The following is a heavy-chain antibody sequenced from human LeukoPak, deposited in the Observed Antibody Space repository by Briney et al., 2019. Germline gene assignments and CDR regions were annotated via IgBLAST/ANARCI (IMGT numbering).Heavy chain of an antibody. D-gene: IGHD3-9*01. V-gene: IGHV3-11*04. Sequence: PGGSLRLSCAASGFTFSDYYMSWIRQAPGKGLEWVSYISNSGSTIYYADSLKGRFTVSRDNAKNSLYLQMNSLRAEDTAVYYCARTYYDILTGYNPYFDYWGQGILVTVSS. CDR2: ISNSGSTI. CDR3: ARTYYDILTGYNPYFDY. CDR1: GFTFSDYY. J-gene: IGHJ4*02.